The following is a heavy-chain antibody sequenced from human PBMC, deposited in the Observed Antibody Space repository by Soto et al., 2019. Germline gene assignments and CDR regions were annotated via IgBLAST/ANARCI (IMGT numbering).Heavy chain of an antibody. V-gene: IGHV3-33*01. Sequence: GGSLRLSCTTSGFTFSGFGMHWVRQAPGKGLEWLAVILFDGSNSYYADSVKGRFTISRDNSKNTLYLQMNSLRADDTAFYFCARHRGITIVGVVINGIQGWFDPWGQGTLVTVSS. CDR2: ILFDGSNS. CDR3: ARHRGITIVGVVINGIQGWFDP. J-gene: IGHJ5*02. D-gene: IGHD3-3*01. CDR1: GFTFSGFG.